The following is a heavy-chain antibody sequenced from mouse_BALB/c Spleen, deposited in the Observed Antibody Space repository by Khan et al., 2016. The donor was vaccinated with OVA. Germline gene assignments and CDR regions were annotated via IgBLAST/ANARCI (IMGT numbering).Heavy chain of an antibody. CDR1: GYSFTSFW. J-gene: IGHJ3*01. Sequence: QVRLQQSGPELVRPGASVKMSCKVSGYSFTSFWMHWVQQRPGQGLEWIGMIVPPNSETRFNPTLNDQATMTVDKSSNTAYMQLSSLTAENSAVDYCACGGYSSRFAVWGQGTLVTVSA. V-gene: IGHV1-74*01. CDR3: ACGGYSSRFAV. D-gene: IGHD1-1*01. CDR2: IVPPNSET.